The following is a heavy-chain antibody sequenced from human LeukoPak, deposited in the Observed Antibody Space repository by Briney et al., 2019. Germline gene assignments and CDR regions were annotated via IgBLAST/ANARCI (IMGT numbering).Heavy chain of an antibody. D-gene: IGHD6-19*01. CDR2: IYYSGST. V-gene: IGHV4-59*01. CDR3: ARTKGSSGWPHPIDY. J-gene: IGHJ4*02. CDR1: GGSISSYY. Sequence: SETLSLTCSVSGGSISSYYWSWIRQPPGKGLEWIGYIYYSGSTNYNPSLKSRVTISVDTSKNQFSLKLSSVTAADTAVYYCARTKGSSGWPHPIDYWGQGTLVTVSS.